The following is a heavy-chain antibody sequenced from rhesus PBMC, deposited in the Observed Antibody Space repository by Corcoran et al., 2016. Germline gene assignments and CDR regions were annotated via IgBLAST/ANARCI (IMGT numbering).Heavy chain of an antibody. CDR2: VDPEEGEA. J-gene: IGHJ5-2*02. Sequence: EVQLVQSGAEVKKPGASVKISCTASGYTFTAYYLPWVRQAPGKGLEWMGRVDPEEGEAIHAQKLQDRVTITADTSIDTAYMELSSLRSEDTAVYYCATGGQYPVVWGRGVLVTVSS. V-gene: IGHV1-111*02. D-gene: IGHD4-23*01. CDR1: GYTFTAYY. CDR3: ATGGQYPVV.